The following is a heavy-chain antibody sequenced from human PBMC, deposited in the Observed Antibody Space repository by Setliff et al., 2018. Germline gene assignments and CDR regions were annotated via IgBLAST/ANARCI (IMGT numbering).Heavy chain of an antibody. CDR2: MFWNGGE. Sequence: SGPTLVNPTETLTLTCSLSGVSLGASGVGVGWIRQPPGKALEWLALMFWNGGERYNPSLSSRLSIAKDTSRNEVVLTLINLDPPDTATYYCAHRQLGSAAAGASFDFWGRGTLVTVSS. CDR3: AHRQLGSAAAGASFDF. CDR1: GVSLGASGVG. D-gene: IGHD6-13*01. V-gene: IGHV2-5*01. J-gene: IGHJ4*02.